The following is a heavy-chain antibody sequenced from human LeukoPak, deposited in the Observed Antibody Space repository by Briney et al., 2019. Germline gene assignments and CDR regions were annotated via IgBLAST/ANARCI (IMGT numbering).Heavy chain of an antibody. Sequence: SETLSLTCAVYGGSFSGYYWSWIRQPPGKGLEWIGEINHSGSTNYNPSLKSRVTISVDTSKNQFSLKLSSVTAADTAVYYCAIGRRGIAARPVNWFDPWGQGTLVTVSS. CDR3: AIGRRGIAARPVNWFDP. V-gene: IGHV4-34*01. CDR2: INHSGST. CDR1: GGSFSGYY. D-gene: IGHD6-6*01. J-gene: IGHJ5*02.